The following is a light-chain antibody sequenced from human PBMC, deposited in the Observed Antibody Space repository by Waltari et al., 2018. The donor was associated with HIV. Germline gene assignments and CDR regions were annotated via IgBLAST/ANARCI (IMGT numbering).Light chain of an antibody. J-gene: IGLJ2*01. Sequence: QSALTQPASVFGRPGQSTTISCTGTSRDVGSYTLVSWYQQPPGKAPKLMIYEVSKRPSGVSNRFSGSKSGNTASLTISGLQAEDEADYYCCSYAGSSTFVVFGGGTKLTVL. CDR2: EVS. CDR1: SRDVGSYTL. V-gene: IGLV2-23*02. CDR3: CSYAGSSTFVV.